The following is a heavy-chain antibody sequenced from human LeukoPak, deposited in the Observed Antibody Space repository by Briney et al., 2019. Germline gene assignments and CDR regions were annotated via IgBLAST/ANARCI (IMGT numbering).Heavy chain of an antibody. CDR3: ARGPKWNYVYGDY. V-gene: IGHV1-69*16. Sequence: PRASVKVSCKASGGTFSSYTFSWVRQAPGQGLEWMGGIIFILGTTYYAQKFQGRVTITTDESTGTAYMELSSLRSEDTAVYYCARGPKWNYVYGDYWGQGTLVTVSS. CDR1: GGTFSSYT. CDR2: IIFILGTT. D-gene: IGHD1-7*01. J-gene: IGHJ4*02.